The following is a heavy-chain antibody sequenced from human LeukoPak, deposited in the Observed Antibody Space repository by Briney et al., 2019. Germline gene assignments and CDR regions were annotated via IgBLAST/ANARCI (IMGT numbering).Heavy chain of an antibody. V-gene: IGHV3-48*01. Sequence: PGGSLRLSCAASGFTFSSYSMNWVRQAPGKGLEWVSYISSSSSTIYYADSVKGRFTISRDNAKNSLYLQMNSLRAEDTAVYYCARLDTLDAFDIWGQGTVVAVSS. J-gene: IGHJ3*02. D-gene: IGHD2-2*02. CDR1: GFTFSSYS. CDR3: ARLDTLDAFDI. CDR2: ISSSSSTI.